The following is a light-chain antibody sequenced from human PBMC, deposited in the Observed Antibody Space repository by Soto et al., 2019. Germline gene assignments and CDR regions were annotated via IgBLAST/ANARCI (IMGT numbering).Light chain of an antibody. V-gene: IGLV2-11*01. CDR2: DVT. J-gene: IGLJ3*02. CDR3: SSYAGSYILAV. Sequence: QSALAQPRSVSGSPGRSVTLSCTGTSSDVGGYDFVSWYQQYPGKAPKLIIYDVTKRTSGVPDRFSGSKSGNSASLTISGLQAEDEADYYCSSYAGSYILAVFGGGTKLAVL. CDR1: SSDVGGYDF.